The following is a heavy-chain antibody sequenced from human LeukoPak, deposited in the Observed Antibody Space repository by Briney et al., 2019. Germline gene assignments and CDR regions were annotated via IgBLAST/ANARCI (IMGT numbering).Heavy chain of an antibody. Sequence: SETLSLTCAVYGGSFSGYYWSWIRQPPGKGLEWIGEINHSGGTKYNPSLKSRVTISVDTSKNQFSLKLSSVTAADTAVYYCARRGGEGVFWGQGTLVTVSS. V-gene: IGHV4-34*01. CDR3: ARRGGEGVF. CDR2: INHSGGT. D-gene: IGHD2-21*01. J-gene: IGHJ4*02. CDR1: GGSFSGYY.